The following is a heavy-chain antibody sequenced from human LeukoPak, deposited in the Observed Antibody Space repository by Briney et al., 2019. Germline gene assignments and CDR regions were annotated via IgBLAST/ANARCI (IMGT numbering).Heavy chain of an antibody. CDR2: IYSGDST. V-gene: IGHV3-53*01. D-gene: IGHD3-9*01. CDR3: AKEADDWYPRPFDY. Sequence: GGSLRLSCAASGFTVSSNYMSWVRQAPGKGLEWVSVIYSGDSTYYADSVKGRFTISRDNSKNTLYLQMNSLTAEDTAVYYCAKEADDWYPRPFDYWGQGTLVTVSS. CDR1: GFTVSSNY. J-gene: IGHJ4*02.